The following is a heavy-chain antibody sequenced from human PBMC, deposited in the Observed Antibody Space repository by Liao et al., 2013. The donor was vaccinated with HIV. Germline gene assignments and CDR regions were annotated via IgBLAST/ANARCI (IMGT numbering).Heavy chain of an antibody. J-gene: IGHJ5*02. CDR3: DP. CDR1: GGSISSYY. V-gene: IGHV4-4*07. Sequence: QVQLQESGPGLVKPSETLSLTCTVSGGSISSYYWSWIRQPAGKGLEWLGRIYTSGSTNYNPSLKLSSVTAADTAVYYCARVDQYYDFWSGYENWFDPWGQGTLVTVSS. CDR2: IYTSGST. D-gene: IGHD3-3*01.